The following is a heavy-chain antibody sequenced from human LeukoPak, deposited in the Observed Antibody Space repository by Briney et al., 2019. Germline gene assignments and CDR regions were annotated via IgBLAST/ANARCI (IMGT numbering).Heavy chain of an antibody. CDR2: IIPILGIA. Sequence: SVKVSCKASGGTFSSYTISWVRQAPGQGLEWMGRIIPILGIANYAQKFQGRVTITADKSTSTAYMELSSLRSEDTAVYYCARDKSVVGATYYFDYWGQGTLVTVSS. V-gene: IGHV1-69*04. J-gene: IGHJ4*02. CDR3: ARDKSVVGATYYFDY. CDR1: GGTFSSYT. D-gene: IGHD1-26*01.